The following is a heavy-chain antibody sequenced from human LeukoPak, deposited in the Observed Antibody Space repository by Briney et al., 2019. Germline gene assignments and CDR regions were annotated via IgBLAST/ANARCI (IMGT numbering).Heavy chain of an antibody. Sequence: GASVKVSCKASGYTLTSYDINWVRQATGQGLEWMGWMNPNSGRTGYAQKFRDRISITRNTSISTVYMELSSLRSEDTAVYYCAREFGVRGVDPWGQGTLVTVSS. J-gene: IGHJ5*02. CDR3: AREFGVRGVDP. CDR2: MNPNSGRT. D-gene: IGHD3-10*01. CDR1: GYTLTSYD. V-gene: IGHV1-8*01.